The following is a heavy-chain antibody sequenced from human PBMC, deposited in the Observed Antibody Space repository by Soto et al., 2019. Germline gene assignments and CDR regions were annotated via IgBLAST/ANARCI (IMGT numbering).Heavy chain of an antibody. CDR1: GYTFTSYD. V-gene: IGHV1-8*01. Sequence: QVQLVQSGAEVKKPGASVKVSCKASGYTFTSYDINWVRQATGQGLERLGWINPNSRNTGYAQKFQGRLTVTGXTSISAAYMELSSLRSEDTAVYYCARTLYGDNVDYWGQGTLVTVSS. CDR3: ARTLYGDNVDY. D-gene: IGHD4-17*01. J-gene: IGHJ4*02. CDR2: INPNSRNT.